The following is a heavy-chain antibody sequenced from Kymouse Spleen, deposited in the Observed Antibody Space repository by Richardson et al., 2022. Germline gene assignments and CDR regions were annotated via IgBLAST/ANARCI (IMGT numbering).Heavy chain of an antibody. Sequence: EVQLVESGEGLVQPGGSLRLSCAASGFTFSSYAMHWVRQAPGKGLEYVSAISSNGGSTYYADSVKGRFTISRDNSKNTLYLQMGSLRAEDMAVYYCARRDILTGYYN*LLGPGNPGHRLL. CDR1: GFTFSSYA. CDR3: ARRDILTGYYN*L. J-gene: IGHJ4*02. CDR2: ISSNGGST. D-gene: IGHD3-9*01. V-gene: IGHV3-64*02.